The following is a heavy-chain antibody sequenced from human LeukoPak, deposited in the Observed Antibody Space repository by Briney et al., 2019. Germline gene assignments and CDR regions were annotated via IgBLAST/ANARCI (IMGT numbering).Heavy chain of an antibody. CDR3: ARDPSVAATGWGRWFDH. Sequence: GGSLRLSCAASGFTFSSFSMNWVRQAPGKGLEWLSYISGRSSSIVYYGDSVKGRFTISRDNAKNSLYLQMNSLRDEDTAVYYCARDPSVAATGWGRWFDHWGLGTLVTVSS. D-gene: IGHD6-13*01. J-gene: IGHJ5*02. V-gene: IGHV3-48*02. CDR2: ISGRSSSIV. CDR1: GFTFSSFS.